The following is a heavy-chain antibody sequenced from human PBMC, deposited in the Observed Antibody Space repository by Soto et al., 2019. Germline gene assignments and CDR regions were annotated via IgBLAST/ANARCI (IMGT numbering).Heavy chain of an antibody. CDR2: ISYDGSNK. D-gene: IGHD7-27*01. V-gene: IGHV3-30*04. J-gene: IGHJ4*02. Sequence: GGSLRLSCAASGFTFSSYAMHWVRQAPGKGLEWVAVISYDGSNKYYADSVKGRFTISRDNSKNTLYLQMNSLRAEDTAVDYCASPAPEANWGSHFDYWGQGTLVTVSS. CDR3: ASPAPEANWGSHFDY. CDR1: GFTFSSYA.